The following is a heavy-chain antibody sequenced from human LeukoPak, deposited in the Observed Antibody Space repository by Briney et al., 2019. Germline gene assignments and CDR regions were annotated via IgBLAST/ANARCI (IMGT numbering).Heavy chain of an antibody. J-gene: IGHJ4*02. CDR3: ARGIIASGWNTPYYFDY. CDR2: IYHSGST. V-gene: IGHV4-38-2*02. Sequence: SETLPLTCTVSGYSISSGYYWGWIRQPPGKGLEWIGSIYHSGSTYYNPSLKSRVTISVDTSKNQFSLKLSSLTAADTAVYYCARGIIASGWNTPYYFDYWGQGTLVTVSS. CDR1: GYSISSGYY. D-gene: IGHD6-19*01.